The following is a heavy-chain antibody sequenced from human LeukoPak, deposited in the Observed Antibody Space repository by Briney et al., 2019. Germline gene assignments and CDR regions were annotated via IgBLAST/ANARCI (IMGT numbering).Heavy chain of an antibody. CDR3: ARDQGGATSY. D-gene: IGHD1-26*01. CDR1: GYTFTGYY. CDR2: MNPNSGNA. V-gene: IGHV1-8*03. Sequence: GASVTVSCKASGYTFTGYYMHWVRQAPGQGLEWMGWMNPNSGNAAYAQKFQGRVTITRNTSISTAFMELSSLRSEDTAVYYCARDQGGATSYWGQGTLVTVSS. J-gene: IGHJ4*02.